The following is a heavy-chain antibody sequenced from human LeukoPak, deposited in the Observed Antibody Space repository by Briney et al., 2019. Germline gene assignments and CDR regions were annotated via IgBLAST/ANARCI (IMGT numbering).Heavy chain of an antibody. D-gene: IGHD3-10*01. Sequence: SETLSLTCSVSGYSFSSGFYWGWIRQPPGKGLEWIGSIFHSGSTYYTPSLKSRVTISVDTSKNQFSLKLSSVTAADTAVYYCASSTMVRGVIDDYWGQGTLVTVSS. CDR3: ASSTMVRGVIDDY. V-gene: IGHV4-38-2*02. CDR1: GYSFSSGFY. CDR2: IFHSGST. J-gene: IGHJ4*02.